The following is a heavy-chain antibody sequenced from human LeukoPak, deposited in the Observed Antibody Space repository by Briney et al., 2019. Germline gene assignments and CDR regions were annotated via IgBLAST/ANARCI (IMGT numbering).Heavy chain of an antibody. CDR3: ARDRRYYYGSGPHFDY. J-gene: IGHJ4*02. V-gene: IGHV4-59*01. D-gene: IGHD3-10*01. CDR2: IYYSGST. Sequence: SETLSLTCTASGGSISSYYWSWIRQPPGKGLEWIGYIYYSGSTNYNPSLKSRVTISVDTSKNQFSLKLSSVTAADTAVYYCARDRRYYYGSGPHFDYWGQGTLVTVSS. CDR1: GGSISSYY.